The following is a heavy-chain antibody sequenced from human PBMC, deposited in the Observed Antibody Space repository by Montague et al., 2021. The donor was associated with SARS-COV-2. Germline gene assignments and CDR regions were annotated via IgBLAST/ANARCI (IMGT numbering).Heavy chain of an antibody. CDR2: IFHSGIT. Sequence: SETLSLTCAASGGSINTNNWWTWVRQPPGEGLEWIGQIFHSGITNYNPSLESRATISVDKSKNRFSLRLSSVTAADTAVYYCARGRLVGDSSSWYYFDYWGQGTLVAVSS. CDR3: ARGRLVGDSSSWYYFDY. D-gene: IGHD6-13*01. V-gene: IGHV4-4*02. CDR1: GGSINTNNW. J-gene: IGHJ4*02.